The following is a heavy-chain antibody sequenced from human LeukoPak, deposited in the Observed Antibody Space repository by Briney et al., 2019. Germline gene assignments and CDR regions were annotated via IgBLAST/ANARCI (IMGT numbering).Heavy chain of an antibody. CDR3: ARPDYGDTHDAFDI. CDR1: GSIFTSYW. J-gene: IGHJ3*02. Sequence: RGASLQISCEGSGSIFTSYWIGWVRQLAGEGLEWMGIIYPGDSDTRYSPSFQGQVTISADKSITTAYLQWSSLKASDTAMYYCARPDYGDTHDAFDIWGQGTMVTVSS. CDR2: IYPGDSDT. V-gene: IGHV5-51*01. D-gene: IGHD4-17*01.